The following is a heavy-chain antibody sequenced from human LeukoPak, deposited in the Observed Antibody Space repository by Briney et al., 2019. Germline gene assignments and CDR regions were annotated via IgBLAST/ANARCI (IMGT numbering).Heavy chain of an antibody. D-gene: IGHD3-22*01. CDR2: IYSGGST. CDR3: ARQDRYRYYYDSSGHISH. J-gene: IGHJ1*01. V-gene: IGHV3-66*04. CDR1: GFTVSSNY. Sequence: GGSLRLSCAASGFTVSSNYMSWVRQAPGKGLEWVSVIYSGGSTNYADSVKGRFTISRDNSKNTLYLQMNSLRAEDTAVYYCARQDRYRYYYDSSGHISHWGQGTLVTVSS.